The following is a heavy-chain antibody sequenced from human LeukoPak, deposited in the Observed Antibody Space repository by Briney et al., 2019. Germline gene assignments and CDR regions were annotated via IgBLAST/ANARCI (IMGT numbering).Heavy chain of an antibody. CDR1: GGSFSGYY. J-gene: IGHJ6*02. Sequence: SETLSLTCAVYGGSFSGYYRSWIRQPPGKGLEWIGEINHSGSTDYNPSLKSRVTISVDTSKNQFSLKLSSVTAADTAVYYCARFRFAGSGYYYYYYGMDVWGQGTTVTVSS. CDR3: ARFRFAGSGYYYYYYGMDV. V-gene: IGHV4-34*01. CDR2: INHSGST. D-gene: IGHD3-22*01.